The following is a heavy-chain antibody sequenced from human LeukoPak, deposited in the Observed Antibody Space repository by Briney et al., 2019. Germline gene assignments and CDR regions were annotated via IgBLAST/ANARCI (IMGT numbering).Heavy chain of an antibody. V-gene: IGHV4-4*02. CDR2: IYHSGST. J-gene: IGHJ2*01. CDR3: AGSGSGSYYSPWYFDL. CDR1: GGSISSTNW. D-gene: IGHD3-10*01. Sequence: SETLSLTCAVSGGSISSTNWWSWVRQPPGKGLEWIAEIYHSGSTNYNPSLKSRVTISVDTSKNQFSLRLSSVTAADTAVYFCAGSGSGSYYSPWYFDLWGRGTLVIVSS.